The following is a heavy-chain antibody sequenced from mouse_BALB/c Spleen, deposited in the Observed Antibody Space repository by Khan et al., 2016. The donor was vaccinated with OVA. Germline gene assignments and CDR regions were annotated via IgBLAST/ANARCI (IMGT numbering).Heavy chain of an antibody. CDR1: GFTFSNYW. V-gene: IGHV6-6*02. J-gene: IGHJ2*01. CDR2: IRLKSDDYVT. CDR3: WIQL. Sequence: EVQLEESGGGLVQPGGSMKLSCVASGFTFSNYWMNWVRQSPEKGLEWVAEIRLKSDDYVTHYAVSVKGRFTISRDDPKSSVYLQMNTLRAEDTGSYACWIQLWGQGTTLTVSS. D-gene: IGHD3-3*01.